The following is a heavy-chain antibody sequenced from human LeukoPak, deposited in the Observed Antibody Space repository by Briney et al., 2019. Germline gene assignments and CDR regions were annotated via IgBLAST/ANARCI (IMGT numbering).Heavy chain of an antibody. D-gene: IGHD7-27*01. J-gene: IGHJ3*02. Sequence: GGSLRISCAASGFTFSSYGMSWGHQAPGKRLEWVSAISGSGGSTYYADSVKGRFTISRDNSKNTLYLQMNSLRAEDTAVYYCAKGPDGRRPGDHAFDIWGQGTMVTVSS. CDR2: ISGSGGST. CDR3: AKGPDGRRPGDHAFDI. V-gene: IGHV3-23*01. CDR1: GFTFSSYG.